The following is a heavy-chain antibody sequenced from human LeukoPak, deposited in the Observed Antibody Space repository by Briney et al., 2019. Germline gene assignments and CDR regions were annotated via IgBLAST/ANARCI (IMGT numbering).Heavy chain of an antibody. CDR2: ISYDGNNK. CDR3: AKDRPIEGSYYFDY. V-gene: IGHV3-30*18. J-gene: IGHJ4*02. D-gene: IGHD1-26*01. CDR1: GFTFSSYG. Sequence: GGSLRLSCAASGFTFSSYGMQWVRQAPGKGLEWVAVISYDGNNKYYADSVKGRFTISRDNSKNTLYLQMNSLGAEDTAVYYCAKDRPIEGSYYFDYWGQGTLVTVSS.